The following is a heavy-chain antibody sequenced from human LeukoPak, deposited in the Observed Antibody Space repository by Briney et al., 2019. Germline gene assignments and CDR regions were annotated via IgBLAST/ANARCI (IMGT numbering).Heavy chain of an antibody. CDR2: IDPSDSYT. Sequence: GESLKISCKGSGYSFTSYWIDWVRQLPGKGLEWMGRIDPSDSYTDYSPSFQGHVTISADKSIRTAYLHWSSLKASDTAMYYCTRQRGANWFDPWGQGTLVTVSS. V-gene: IGHV5-10-1*01. CDR3: TRQRGANWFDP. CDR1: GYSFTSYW. J-gene: IGHJ5*02.